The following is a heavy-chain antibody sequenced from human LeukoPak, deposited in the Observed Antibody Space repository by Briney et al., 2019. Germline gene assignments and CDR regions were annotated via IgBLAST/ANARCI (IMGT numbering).Heavy chain of an antibody. J-gene: IGHJ6*02. Sequence: PGKSLRLSCAASGFTFSSYAMHWVRQAPGKGLEWAAVLSYDGSNTYHADSVKGRFTISRDNSKNTLYLQMNSLRPEDTAVYYCARIPGIAATAYYYYAMDVWGQGTTVTVSS. D-gene: IGHD6-13*01. CDR2: LSYDGSNT. CDR3: ARIPGIAATAYYYYAMDV. CDR1: GFTFSSYA. V-gene: IGHV3-30-3*01.